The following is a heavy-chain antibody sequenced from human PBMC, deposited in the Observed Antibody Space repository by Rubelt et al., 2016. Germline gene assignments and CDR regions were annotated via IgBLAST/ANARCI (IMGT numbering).Heavy chain of an antibody. D-gene: IGHD6-19*01. V-gene: IGHV4-34*01. CDR2: INHSGST. Sequence: QVQLQQWGAGLLKPSETLSLTCAVYGGSFSGYFWSWIRQPPGKGLEWIGEINHSGSTNYNPSLKVRVTISGDTPKNQLSLKLKSVTAADTGVYYCARSAQWLVRFGYWGQGTLVTVSS. J-gene: IGHJ4*02. CDR3: ARSAQWLVRFGY. CDR1: GGSFSGYF.